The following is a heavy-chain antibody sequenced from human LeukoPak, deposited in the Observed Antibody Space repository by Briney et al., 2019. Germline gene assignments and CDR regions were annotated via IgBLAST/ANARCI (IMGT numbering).Heavy chain of an antibody. J-gene: IGHJ4*02. D-gene: IGHD6-13*01. CDR2: ISSSGSTI. CDR3: ARVSSSWYRPLDY. CDR1: GFTFSSYE. Sequence: GGSLRLSCAASGFTFSSYEMNWVRQAPGKGLEWVSYISSSGSTIYYADSVKVRFTISRDNAKNSLYLQMNSLRAEDTAVYYCARVSSSWYRPLDYWGQGTLVTVSS. V-gene: IGHV3-48*03.